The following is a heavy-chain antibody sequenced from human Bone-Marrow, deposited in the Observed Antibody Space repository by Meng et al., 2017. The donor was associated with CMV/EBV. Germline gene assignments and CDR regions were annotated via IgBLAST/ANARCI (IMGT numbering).Heavy chain of an antibody. Sequence: GGSLRLSCPACAFTFRSYSMNWVRQAPGKGLEWVSSISSSSSYIYYADSVKGRSTISRDNAKNSLYLQMNSLRAERTAVYYCARYRSPSGEGYYDGMEVWRHGATVTVSS. D-gene: IGHD6-6*01. CDR3: ARYRSPSGEGYYDGMEV. J-gene: IGHJ6*01. CDR2: ISSSSSYI. V-gene: IGHV3-21*01. CDR1: AFTFRSYS.